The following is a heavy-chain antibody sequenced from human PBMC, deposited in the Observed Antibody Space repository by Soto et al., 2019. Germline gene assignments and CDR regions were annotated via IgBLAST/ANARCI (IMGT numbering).Heavy chain of an antibody. Sequence: SETLSLTCTVSGGSISSYYWSWIRQPPEKGLEWIGYIYYSGSTYYNPSLKSRVTISVDTSKNQFSLKLSSVTAADTAVYYCARVLAAAGTTYYGMDVWGQGTTVTVSS. J-gene: IGHJ6*02. CDR2: IYYSGST. CDR3: ARVLAAAGTTYYGMDV. D-gene: IGHD6-13*01. CDR1: GGSISSYY. V-gene: IGHV4-59*12.